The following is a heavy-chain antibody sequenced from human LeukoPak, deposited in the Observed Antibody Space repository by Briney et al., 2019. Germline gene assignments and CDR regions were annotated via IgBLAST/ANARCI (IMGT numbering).Heavy chain of an antibody. CDR1: GYTFTSYG. Sequence: ASVKVSCKASGYTFTSYGISWVRQAPGQGLEWMGGIIPIFGTANYAQKFQGRVTITADESTSTAYMELSSLRSEDTAVYYCARIDYGGSYWGQGTLVTVSS. D-gene: IGHD4-23*01. V-gene: IGHV1-69*13. CDR2: IIPIFGTA. J-gene: IGHJ4*02. CDR3: ARIDYGGSY.